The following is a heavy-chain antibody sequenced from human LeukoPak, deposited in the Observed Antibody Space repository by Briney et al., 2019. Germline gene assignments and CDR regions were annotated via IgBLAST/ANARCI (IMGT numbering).Heavy chain of an antibody. CDR3: ARVDIYHYDSSGSTYAFDI. Sequence: PGGSLRLSCAASGFNFRTYSMNWVRQAPGKGLEWISYISSGSSLIYYADSVKGRFTTSRDNVKNSLYLQMISLRNEDTAVYYCARVDIYHYDSSGSTYAFDIWGQGTMVTVSS. V-gene: IGHV3-48*02. CDR2: ISSGSSLI. J-gene: IGHJ3*02. CDR1: GFNFRTYS. D-gene: IGHD3-22*01.